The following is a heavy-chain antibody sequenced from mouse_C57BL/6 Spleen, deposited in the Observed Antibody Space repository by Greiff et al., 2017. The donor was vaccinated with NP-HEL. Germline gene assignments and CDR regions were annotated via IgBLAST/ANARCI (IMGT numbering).Heavy chain of an antibody. Sequence: EVQLQQSGPELVKPGASVKISCKASGYTFTDYYMNWVKQSHGKSLEWIGDINPNNGGTSYNQKFKGKATLTVDKSSSTAYMELRSLTSEDSAVYYCARMDYYGSSYDIYYYAMDYWGQGTSVTVSS. J-gene: IGHJ4*01. D-gene: IGHD1-1*01. CDR2: INPNNGGT. V-gene: IGHV1-26*01. CDR1: GYTFTDYY. CDR3: ARMDYYGSSYDIYYYAMDY.